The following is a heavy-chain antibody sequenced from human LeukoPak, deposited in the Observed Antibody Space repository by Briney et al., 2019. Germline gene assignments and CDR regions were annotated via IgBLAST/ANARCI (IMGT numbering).Heavy chain of an antibody. J-gene: IGHJ4*02. D-gene: IGHD5-18*01. V-gene: IGHV4-61*08. CDR2: IYYSGNT. Sequence: SETLSLTCTVSGGSISSGDYYWSWIRQPPGKGLEWIGYIYYSGNTNYNPSLKSRVTVSVDTSKNQFSLQLRSVTAADTAVYYCVRGQRGYPYWGQGTLVTVSS. CDR3: VRGQRGYPY. CDR1: GGSISSGDYY.